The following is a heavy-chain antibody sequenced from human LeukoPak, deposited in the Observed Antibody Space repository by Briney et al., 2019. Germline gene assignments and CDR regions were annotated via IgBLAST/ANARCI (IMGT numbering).Heavy chain of an antibody. J-gene: IGHJ4*02. V-gene: IGHV3-23*01. Sequence: GGSLRLSCAASGFTFSDYYMSWIRQAPGKGLEWVSAISGSGGSTYYADSVKGRFTISRDNSKNTLYLQMNSLRAEDTAVYYCAKSIGAAAGRRGYWGQGTLVTVSS. CDR3: AKSIGAAAGRRGY. D-gene: IGHD6-13*01. CDR2: ISGSGGST. CDR1: GFTFSDYY.